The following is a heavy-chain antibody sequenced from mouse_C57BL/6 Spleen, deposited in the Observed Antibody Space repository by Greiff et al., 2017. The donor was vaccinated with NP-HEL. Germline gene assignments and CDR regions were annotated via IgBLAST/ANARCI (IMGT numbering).Heavy chain of an antibody. CDR3: ARDYYGSSPHYFDY. CDR1: GFTFSSYA. V-gene: IGHV5-4*01. J-gene: IGHJ2*01. D-gene: IGHD1-1*01. Sequence: DVKLQESGGGLVKPGGSLKLSCAASGFTFSSYAMSWVRQTPEKRLEWVATISDGGSYTYYPDNVKGRFTISRDNAKNNLYLQMSHLKSEDTAMYYCARDYYGSSPHYFDYWGQGTTLTVSS. CDR2: ISDGGSYT.